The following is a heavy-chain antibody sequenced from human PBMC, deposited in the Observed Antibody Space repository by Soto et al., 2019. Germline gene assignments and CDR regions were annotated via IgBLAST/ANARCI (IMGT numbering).Heavy chain of an antibody. CDR3: ASMMAATIDY. D-gene: IGHD2-15*01. Sequence: EVQLGESVGGLVQPGGSLRLSCAASGFTFSSYSMNWVRQAPGKGLEWVSYISSSSSTIYVDSVKGRFTISRDNAKNSLYLQMNSLRAEDTAVYYCASMMAATIDYWGQGTLVTVSS. J-gene: IGHJ4*02. CDR1: GFTFSSYS. V-gene: IGHV3-48*01. CDR2: ISSSSSTI.